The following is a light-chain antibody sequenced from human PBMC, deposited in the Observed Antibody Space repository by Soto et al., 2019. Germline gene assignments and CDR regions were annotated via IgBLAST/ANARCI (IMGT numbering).Light chain of an antibody. J-gene: IGKJ4*01. Sequence: EIVVTQSPATLSLSLGERATLSCRASQNVNTYLVWYQQKPGRAPRLLIYDASKRATGIPDRFSGSGSGTDFTLTISSLAPEDFALYYCQQRMSWPRAFGGGTKVEIK. CDR3: QQRMSWPRA. CDR2: DAS. CDR1: QNVNTY. V-gene: IGKV3-11*01.